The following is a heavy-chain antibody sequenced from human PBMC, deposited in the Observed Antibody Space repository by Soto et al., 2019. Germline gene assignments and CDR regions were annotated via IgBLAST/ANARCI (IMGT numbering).Heavy chain of an antibody. D-gene: IGHD6-13*01. Sequence: ASVKVSCKASGGTFSSYAISWVRQAPGQGLEWMGGIIPIFGTANYAQKFQGRVTITADKSTSTAYMELSSLRSEDTAVYYCARDKVKYSSSWPDAFDIWGQGTMVTASS. J-gene: IGHJ3*02. CDR3: ARDKVKYSSSWPDAFDI. V-gene: IGHV1-69*06. CDR1: GGTFSSYA. CDR2: IIPIFGTA.